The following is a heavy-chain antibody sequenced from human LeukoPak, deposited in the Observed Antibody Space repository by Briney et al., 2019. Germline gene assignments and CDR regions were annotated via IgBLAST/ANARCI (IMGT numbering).Heavy chain of an antibody. CDR2: IIPILGIA. J-gene: IGHJ6*02. Sequence: SVKVSCKASGGTFSSYAISWVRQAPGQGLEWMGRIIPILGIANYAQKFQGRVTITADKSTSTAYMELSSLRSEDTAVYYCARGPNYYDYVWGSYSDYYYGMDVWGQGTTVTVSS. D-gene: IGHD3-16*01. V-gene: IGHV1-69*04. CDR3: ARGPNYYDYVWGSYSDYYYGMDV. CDR1: GGTFSSYA.